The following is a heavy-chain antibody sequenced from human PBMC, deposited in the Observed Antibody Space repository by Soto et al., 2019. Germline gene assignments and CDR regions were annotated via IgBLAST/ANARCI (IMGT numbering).Heavy chain of an antibody. D-gene: IGHD4-17*01. CDR2: IDPSDSYT. V-gene: IGHV5-10-1*01. Sequence: GESLKISCKGSGYSFTSYWISWVRQMPGKGLEWMGRIDPSDSYTNVSSSFQGHVTISVDKSISSVYLQWSSLMASDTAMYYCARHLNVGLPSAYGDYGFLDHWGQGTLVTVSS. CDR1: GYSFTSYW. J-gene: IGHJ4*02. CDR3: ARHLNVGLPSAYGDYGFLDH.